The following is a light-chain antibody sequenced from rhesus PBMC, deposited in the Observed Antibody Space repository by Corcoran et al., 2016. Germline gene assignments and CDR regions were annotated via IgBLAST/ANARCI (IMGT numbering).Light chain of an antibody. J-gene: IGKJ4*01. V-gene: IGKV1S6*01. CDR3: QQHHTNPLT. CDR1: QVIRNW. Sequence: DIQMTQFPSSLSASVADRVTITCQASQVIRNWLAWYQQKPGKAPKRLIYTASILRSGDPSRFSGSGSGTEFTLTISSLQPEDFATYYCQQHHTNPLTFGGGTKVEIK. CDR2: TAS.